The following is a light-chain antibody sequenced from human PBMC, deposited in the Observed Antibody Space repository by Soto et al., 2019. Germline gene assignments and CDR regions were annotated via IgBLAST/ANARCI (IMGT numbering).Light chain of an antibody. CDR2: DVD. V-gene: IGLV2-8*01. CDR3: SSYAGSNTFV. Sequence: ALTQPPSASGSPGQSVTISCSGTSSDVGGYDSVSWYQHHPGKVPKLIIFDVDKWPSGVPDRFSGFKSGNTASLTVSGLRAEDEADYYCSSYAGSNTFVFGTGTKVTVL. CDR1: SSDVGGYDS. J-gene: IGLJ1*01.